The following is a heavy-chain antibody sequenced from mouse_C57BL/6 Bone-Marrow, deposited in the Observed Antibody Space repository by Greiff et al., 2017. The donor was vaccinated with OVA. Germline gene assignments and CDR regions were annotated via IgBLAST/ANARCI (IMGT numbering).Heavy chain of an antibody. CDR3: ARNERGYGSSPYYYAMDY. CDR2: IWSGGST. CDR1: GFSFTSYG. Sequence: VQVVESGPGLVQPSQSLSITCTVSGFSFTSYGVHWVRQSPGKGLEWLGVIWSGGSTDYNAAFISRLSISKDNSKSQVFFKMNSLQANDTAIYYCARNERGYGSSPYYYAMDYWGQGTSVTVSS. V-gene: IGHV2-2*02. J-gene: IGHJ4*01. D-gene: IGHD1-1*01.